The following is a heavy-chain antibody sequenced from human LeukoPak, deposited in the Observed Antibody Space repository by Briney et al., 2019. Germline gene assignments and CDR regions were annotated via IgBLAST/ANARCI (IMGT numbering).Heavy chain of an antibody. CDR2: ISAYNGNT. Sequence: ASVKVSCKASGYTFTNYGISWVRQAPGQGLAWMGWISAYNGNTNYAQKLQGRVTMTTDTSTSTAYMELRSLRSDDTAVYYCARSASLGVVTAIVDYWGQGTLVTVSS. J-gene: IGHJ4*02. V-gene: IGHV1-18*01. D-gene: IGHD2-21*02. CDR3: ARSASLGVVTAIVDY. CDR1: GYTFTNYG.